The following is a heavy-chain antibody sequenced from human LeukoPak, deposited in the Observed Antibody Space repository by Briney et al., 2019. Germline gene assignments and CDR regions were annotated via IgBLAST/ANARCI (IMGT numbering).Heavy chain of an antibody. CDR2: ISSSSSYI. V-gene: IGHV3-21*01. D-gene: IGHD5-18*01. Sequence: GGSLRLSRAASGFTFSSYSMNWVRQAPGKGLEWVSSISSSSSYIYYADSVKGRFTISRDNSKNTLYLQMNSLRAEDTAVYYCARIQGVRVESSVDYWGQGTLVTVSS. CDR3: ARIQGVRVESSVDY. J-gene: IGHJ4*02. CDR1: GFTFSSYS.